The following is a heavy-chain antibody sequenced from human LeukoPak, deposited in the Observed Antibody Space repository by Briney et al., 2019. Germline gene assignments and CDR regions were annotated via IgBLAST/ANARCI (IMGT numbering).Heavy chain of an antibody. D-gene: IGHD3-10*01. CDR3: ARGAYYGSGSYPPYYFDY. V-gene: IGHV3-30*03. Sequence: GRSLRLSCSASGVTLSSYGMQWVPEAPDKGLERVAVISYDGSNKYYVDSEKGRFNISRDNSKNTLYLQMNSLRAEDTAVYYCARGAYYGSGSYPPYYFDYWGQGTLVTVSS. CDR1: GVTLSSYG. CDR2: ISYDGSNK. J-gene: IGHJ4*02.